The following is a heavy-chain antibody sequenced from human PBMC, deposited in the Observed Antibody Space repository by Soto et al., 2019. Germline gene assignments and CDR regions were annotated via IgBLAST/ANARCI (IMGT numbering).Heavy chain of an antibody. J-gene: IGHJ5*02. CDR3: ARPRTYDYESGGYDGRQFDA. Sequence: QVQLVQSGAEVKKTGSSVKVSCKISGGIFSRHAIDWVRQAPGQGLEWMGGIVPKLGTVIYAQNFQARVTSSADELTNTSYLDLSGLTFEDTAVYYGARPRTYDYESGGYDGRQFDAWGQGTLVTVSS. V-gene: IGHV1-69*01. CDR1: GGIFSRHA. D-gene: IGHD3-22*01. CDR2: IVPKLGTV.